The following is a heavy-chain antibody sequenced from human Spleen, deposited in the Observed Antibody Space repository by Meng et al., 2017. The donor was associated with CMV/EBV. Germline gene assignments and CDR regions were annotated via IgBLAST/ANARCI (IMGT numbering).Heavy chain of an antibody. CDR3: AKWDGDPDY. Sequence: GESLKISCAASGFTFSSYAMSWVRQAPGKGLEWVSAISGSGGSTYYADSVKGRFTISRDNSKNTLYLQMNSLRAEDTAVYYCAKWDGDPDYWGQGTLVTVSS. CDR1: GFTFSSYA. CDR2: ISGSGGST. J-gene: IGHJ4*02. V-gene: IGHV3-23*01. D-gene: IGHD3-10*01.